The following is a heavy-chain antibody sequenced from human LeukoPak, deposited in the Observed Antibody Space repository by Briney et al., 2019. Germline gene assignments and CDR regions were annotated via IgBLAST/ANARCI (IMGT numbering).Heavy chain of an antibody. Sequence: SETLSLTCAVYGGSFSGYYWSWIRQPPGKGLEWIGEINHSGSTNYNPSLKSRVTISVDTSKNQFSLKLSSATAADTAVYYCARGRVTDGGTSNYWGQGTLVTVSS. J-gene: IGHJ4*02. CDR3: ARGRVTDGGTSNY. V-gene: IGHV4-34*01. CDR2: INHSGST. D-gene: IGHD4-23*01. CDR1: GGSFSGYY.